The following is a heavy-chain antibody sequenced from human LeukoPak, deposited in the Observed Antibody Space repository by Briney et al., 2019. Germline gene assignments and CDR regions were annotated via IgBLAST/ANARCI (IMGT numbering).Heavy chain of an antibody. V-gene: IGHV4-34*01. J-gene: IGHJ4*02. CDR2: IDHSGNT. CDR1: GGSFSGYY. CDR3: ARGKSPGY. Sequence: PSETLSLTCAVYGGSFSGYYWSWIRQPPGKGLEWIGEIDHSGNTNYNPSLKSRVTISVDTSKNQLSLKLSSVTAADTAVYYCARGKSPGYWGQGTLVTVSS.